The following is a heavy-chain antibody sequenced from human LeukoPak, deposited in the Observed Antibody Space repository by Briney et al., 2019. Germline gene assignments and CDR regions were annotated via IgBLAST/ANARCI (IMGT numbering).Heavy chain of an antibody. CDR1: GYTFTSYG. Sequence: ASVKVSCKASGYTFTSYGISWVRQAPGQGLEWMGWISAYNGNTNYAQKLQGRVTMTTDTSTSIAYMELRSLRSDDTAVYYCARWYYYDSSGYYPYWGQGTLVTVSS. CDR2: ISAYNGNT. J-gene: IGHJ4*02. V-gene: IGHV1-18*01. CDR3: ARWYYYDSSGYYPY. D-gene: IGHD3-22*01.